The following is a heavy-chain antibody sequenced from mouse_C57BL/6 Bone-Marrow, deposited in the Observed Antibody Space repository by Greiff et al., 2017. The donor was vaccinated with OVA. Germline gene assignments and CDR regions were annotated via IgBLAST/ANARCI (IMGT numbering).Heavy chain of an antibody. D-gene: IGHD1-1*01. V-gene: IGHV1-9*01. J-gene: IGHJ4*01. CDR2: ILPGSGST. Sequence: QVQLQQSGAELMKPGASVKLSCKATGYTFTGYWIEWVKQRPGHGLEWIGEILPGSGSTNYNEKFKGKATFTADTSSNTAYMQLSRLTTEDSAIYYCARDYYYGSSYGYAMDYWGQGTSVTVSS. CDR1: GYTFTGYW. CDR3: ARDYYYGSSYGYAMDY.